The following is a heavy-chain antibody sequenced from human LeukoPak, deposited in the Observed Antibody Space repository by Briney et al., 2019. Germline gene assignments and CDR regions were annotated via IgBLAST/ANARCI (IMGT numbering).Heavy chain of an antibody. V-gene: IGHV3-53*01. CDR3: ARSRPDFDY. CDR2: IFSGGNT. CDR1: GLTVSSNY. Sequence: PGGSLRLSCAASGLTVSSNYMSWVRQAPGKGLEWVSVIFSGGNTYYADSVKGRFTISRDNSKNTLYLQMSSLRAEDTAVYYCARSRPDFDYWGQGTLVTVSS. D-gene: IGHD2-2*01. J-gene: IGHJ4*02.